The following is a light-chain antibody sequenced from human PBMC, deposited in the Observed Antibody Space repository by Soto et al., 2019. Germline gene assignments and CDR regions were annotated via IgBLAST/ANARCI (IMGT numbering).Light chain of an antibody. CDR3: QQYGSSLLT. J-gene: IGKJ3*01. V-gene: IGKV3-20*01. CDR1: QSINNNY. CDR2: GAS. Sequence: EIVLTQSPGTLSLYPGERATLSCRASQSINNNYLTWYQQRPGQAPRLLIYGASNRATGIPDRFSGSGSGTDFTLTINRLEPEDFAVYYCQQYGSSLLTFGPGTKVDIK.